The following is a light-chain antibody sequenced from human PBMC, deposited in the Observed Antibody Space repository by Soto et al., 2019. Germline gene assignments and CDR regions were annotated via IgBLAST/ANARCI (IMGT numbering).Light chain of an antibody. Sequence: QSVLTQPPSASGTPGQRVTISCSGSSSNIGSNTVNWYQQLPGTAPKLLIYNNNQRPSGVPDRFSGSKSGTSASLAISVLQSEDEADDYCAAWDDSLNGLVFGTGTKLTVL. CDR2: NNN. CDR3: AAWDDSLNGLV. V-gene: IGLV1-44*01. CDR1: SSNIGSNT. J-gene: IGLJ1*01.